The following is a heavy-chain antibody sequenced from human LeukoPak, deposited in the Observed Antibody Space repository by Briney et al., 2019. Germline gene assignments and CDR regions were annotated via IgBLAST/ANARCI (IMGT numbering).Heavy chain of an antibody. CDR3: AGGYAFDV. J-gene: IGHJ3*01. V-gene: IGHV6-1*01. CDR2: TYYRSQWHN. Sequence: SQTLSLTCAISGGSVSNNNYAWNWIRQSPSRGLEWLGRTYYRSQWHNDYARSVMSRISVDPDTSKNQFSPDLSSVSPDDTAVYYCAGGYAFDVWGQGTMVTVSS. CDR1: GGSVSNNNYA.